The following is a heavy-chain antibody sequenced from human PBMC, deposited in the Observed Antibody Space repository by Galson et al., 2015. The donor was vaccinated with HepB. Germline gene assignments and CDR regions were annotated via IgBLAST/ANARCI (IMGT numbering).Heavy chain of an antibody. CDR1: GFTVSSNY. CDR2: IYSGGGT. CDR3: ATISSSWWGRIDY. D-gene: IGHD6-13*01. V-gene: IGHV3-53*01. J-gene: IGHJ4*02. Sequence: SLRLSCAASGFTVSSNYMTWVRQTPGKGLEWVSVIYSGGGTYYADSVKGRFTISRDSSKNTLYLQMNSLRAEDTAVYYCATISSSWWGRIDYWGQGTLVTVSS.